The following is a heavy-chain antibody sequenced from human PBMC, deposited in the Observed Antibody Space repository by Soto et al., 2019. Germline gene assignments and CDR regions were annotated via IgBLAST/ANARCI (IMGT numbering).Heavy chain of an antibody. D-gene: IGHD4-4*01. CDR1: GFTFSSYG. V-gene: IGHV3-33*01. CDR3: ARNEVTTSAFDI. J-gene: IGHJ3*02. CDR2: IWYDGSNK. Sequence: PGGSLRLSCAASGFTFSSYGMHWVRQAPGKGLEWVAVIWYDGSNKYYADSVKGRFTISRDNSKNTLYLQMNSLRAEDTAVYYCARNEVTTSAFDIWGQGTMVTVSS.